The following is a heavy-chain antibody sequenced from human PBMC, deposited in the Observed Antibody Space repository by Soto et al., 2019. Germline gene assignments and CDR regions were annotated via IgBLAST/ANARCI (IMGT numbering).Heavy chain of an antibody. J-gene: IGHJ6*02. CDR3: ARAPITIFGVVKGMDV. D-gene: IGHD3-3*01. V-gene: IGHV3-48*02. CDR2: ISSSSSTI. CDR1: GFTFSSYS. Sequence: GGSLRLSCAASGFTFSSYSMNWVRQAPGKGLEWVSYISSSSSTIYYADSVKGRFTISRDNAKNSLYLQMNSLRDEDTAVYYCARAPITIFGVVKGMDVWGQGTTVTVSS.